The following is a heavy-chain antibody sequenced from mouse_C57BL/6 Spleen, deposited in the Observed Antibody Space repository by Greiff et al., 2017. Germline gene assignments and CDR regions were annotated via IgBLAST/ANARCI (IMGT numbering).Heavy chain of an antibody. J-gene: IGHJ1*03. CDR2: IYPGDGDP. CDR3: ANYEYEWDIDV. CDR1: GYAFSSSW. Sequence: QVQLQQSGPELVKPGASVKISCKASGYAFSSSWMNWVQQRPGTGLEWIGRIYPGDGDPNSNGTFKGKATLTVDKSSSTAYMHLSSLTSEDSAVYFCANYEYEWDIDVWGTGTTVTVSS. V-gene: IGHV1-82*01. D-gene: IGHD2-4*01.